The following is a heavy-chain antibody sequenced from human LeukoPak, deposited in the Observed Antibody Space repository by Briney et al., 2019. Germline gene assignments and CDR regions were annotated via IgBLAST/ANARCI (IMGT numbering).Heavy chain of an antibody. CDR2: IIPILGIA. CDR3: ARTSKVVVAAEGAFDI. J-gene: IGHJ3*02. V-gene: IGHV1-69*04. CDR1: GGTFSSYA. Sequence: GASVKVSCKASGGTFSSYAISWVRQAPGQGLEWMGRIIPILGIANYAQKFQGRVTITADKSTSTAYMELSSLRSGDTAVYYCARTSKVVVAAEGAFDIWGQGTMVTVSS. D-gene: IGHD2-15*01.